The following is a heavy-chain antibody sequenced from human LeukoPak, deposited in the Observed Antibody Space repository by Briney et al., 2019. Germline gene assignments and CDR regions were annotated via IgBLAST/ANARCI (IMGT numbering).Heavy chain of an antibody. CDR1: GFSFDDYG. V-gene: IGHV3-20*04. D-gene: IGHD3-22*01. CDR2: INWNGDST. J-gene: IGHJ4*02. CDR3: ARDLRVVITGSFDS. Sequence: GGSLRLSCAAPGFSFDDYGLTWVRQAPGKGLEWVSGINWNGDSTDYADSVKGRFTISRDNAKNSLYLQMNSLRAEDTALYYCARDLRVVITGSFDSWGQGTLVAVSS.